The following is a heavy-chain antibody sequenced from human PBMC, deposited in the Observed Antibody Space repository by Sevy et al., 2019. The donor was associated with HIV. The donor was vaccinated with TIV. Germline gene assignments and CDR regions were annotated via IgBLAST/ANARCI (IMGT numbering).Heavy chain of an antibody. V-gene: IGHV5-51*01. D-gene: IGHD3-22*01. CDR2: IYPGDSET. CDR1: GYSFTNYW. CDR3: ARFYDSSGHFPSDY. Sequence: GESLKISCKGSGYSFTNYWIAWERQMPGKGLEWMGIIYPGDSETRYSPSFQGQVTISADKSISTAYLHWSSLKASDTAMYYCARFYDSSGHFPSDYWGQRTLVTVSS. J-gene: IGHJ4*02.